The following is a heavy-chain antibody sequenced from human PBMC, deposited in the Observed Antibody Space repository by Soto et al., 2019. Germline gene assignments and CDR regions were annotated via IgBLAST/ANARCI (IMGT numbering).Heavy chain of an antibody. Sequence: QVQLVESGGGVIQPGRSLRLSCAASGFTCSSYGMHWARQGPGKGLEWVAVIWYDGSNKVYADSVKGRFTISKDNSKNTFYLQMNSLRAEDTAVYYCARDLSGDYGALDTWGQGTMVPVSS. D-gene: IGHD4-17*01. CDR3: ARDLSGDYGALDT. J-gene: IGHJ3*02. CDR1: GFTCSSYG. V-gene: IGHV3-33*01. CDR2: IWYDGSNK.